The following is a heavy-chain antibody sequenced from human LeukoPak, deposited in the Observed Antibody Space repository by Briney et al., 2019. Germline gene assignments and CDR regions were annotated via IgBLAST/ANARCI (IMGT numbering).Heavy chain of an antibody. CDR1: GGSFSGYY. V-gene: IGHV4-34*01. Sequence: SETLSLTCAVYGGSFSGYYWSWIRQPPGKGLEWIGEINHSGSTNYNPSLKSRVTISVDTSKNQFSLKLGSVTAADTAVYYCASSPPVTSPQLRPVHYGMDVWGQGTTVTVSS. CDR3: ASSPPVTSPQLRPVHYGMDV. D-gene: IGHD2-2*01. CDR2: INHSGST. J-gene: IGHJ6*02.